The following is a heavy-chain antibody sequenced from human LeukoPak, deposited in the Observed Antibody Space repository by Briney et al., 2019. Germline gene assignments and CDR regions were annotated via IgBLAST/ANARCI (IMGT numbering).Heavy chain of an antibody. CDR1: GYTFTSYG. CDR3: ARDGELWFGEQYNWFDP. Sequence: ASVTVSCTASGYTFTSYGISWVRQAPGQGLEWMGWISAYNGNTNYAQKLQGRVTMTTDTSTSTAYMELRSLRSDDTAVYYCARDGELWFGEQYNWFDPWGQGTLVTVSS. D-gene: IGHD3-10*01. V-gene: IGHV1-18*01. J-gene: IGHJ5*02. CDR2: ISAYNGNT.